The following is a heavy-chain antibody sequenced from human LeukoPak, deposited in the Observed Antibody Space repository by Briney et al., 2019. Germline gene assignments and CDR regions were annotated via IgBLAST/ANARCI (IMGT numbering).Heavy chain of an antibody. CDR1: GGSISSSNW. CDR3: ARDRYYYDSSGYSLFDY. Sequence: SETLSLTCAVSGGSISSSNWWSWVRQPPGKGLEWIGEISHSGSTNYNPSLNSRITISVDKSKNQFSLTLSSVTAADTAVYFCARDRYYYDSSGYSLFDYWGQGTLVTVSS. V-gene: IGHV4-4*02. J-gene: IGHJ4*02. CDR2: ISHSGST. D-gene: IGHD3-22*01.